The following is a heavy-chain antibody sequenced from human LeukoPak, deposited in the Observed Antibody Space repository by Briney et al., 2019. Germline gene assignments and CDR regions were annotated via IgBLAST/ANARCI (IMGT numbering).Heavy chain of an antibody. CDR1: GFSFSDYY. J-gene: IGHJ4*02. Sequence: GGSLRLSCAASGFSFSDYYMSWIRQAPGKGREWVSYISSSGSTIYYADSVKGRFTISRDNAKNSLYLQMNSLRAEDTAAYYCARVGYSYGFDYWGQGTLVTVSS. V-gene: IGHV3-11*01. D-gene: IGHD5-18*01. CDR2: ISSSGSTI. CDR3: ARVGYSYGFDY.